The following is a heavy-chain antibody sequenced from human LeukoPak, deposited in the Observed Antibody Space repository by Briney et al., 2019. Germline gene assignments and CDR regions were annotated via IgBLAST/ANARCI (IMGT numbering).Heavy chain of an antibody. CDR1: GGTFSSYA. CDR3: AKDLTGRAPVVP. CDR2: IIPILGIA. D-gene: IGHD4-23*01. Sequence: SVKVSCKASGGTFSSYAISWVRQAPGQGLEWTGRIIPILGIANYAQKFQGRVTITADKSTSTAYMELSSLRSEDTAVYYCAKDLTGRAPVVPWGQGTLVTVSS. J-gene: IGHJ5*02. V-gene: IGHV1-69*04.